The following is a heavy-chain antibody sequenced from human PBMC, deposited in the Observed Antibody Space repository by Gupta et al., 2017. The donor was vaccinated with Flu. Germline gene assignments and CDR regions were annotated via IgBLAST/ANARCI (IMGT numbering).Heavy chain of an antibody. CDR1: GYAFTGHY. V-gene: IGHV1-2*02. CDR2: INSNSGAT. D-gene: IGHD6-19*01. CDR3: ARDRAYSSGWRGADASDI. Sequence: QVQLVQSGAEVKTPGASVKVSCKASGYAFTGHYVHWVRQAPGQGLEWMGCINSNSGATNYAQKFQGRVTLTRDTSITTLYMELSRMRSDDTAVYYCARDRAYSSGWRGADASDIWGQGTMVTVSS. J-gene: IGHJ3*02.